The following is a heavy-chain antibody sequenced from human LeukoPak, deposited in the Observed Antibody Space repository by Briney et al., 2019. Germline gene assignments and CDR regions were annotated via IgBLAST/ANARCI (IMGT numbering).Heavy chain of an antibody. CDR1: GGSFSGYY. J-gene: IGHJ6*02. CDR2: INHSGST. Sequence: PSETLSLTCAVYGGSFSGYYWSWIRQPPGKGLEWIGEINHSGSTNYNPSLKSRVTISVDTSKNQFSLKLSSVTAADTAVYYCARDLQDYDSSGYYYGKYYYYYYGMDVWGQGTTVTVSS. V-gene: IGHV4-34*01. D-gene: IGHD3-22*01. CDR3: ARDLQDYDSSGYYYGKYYYYYYGMDV.